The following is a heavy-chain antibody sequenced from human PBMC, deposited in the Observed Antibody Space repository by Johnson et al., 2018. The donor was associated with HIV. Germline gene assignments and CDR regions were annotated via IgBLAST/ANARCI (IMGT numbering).Heavy chain of an antibody. CDR3: ARVATHAFDI. V-gene: IGHV3-30*19. CDR2: IWNDGSNK. Sequence: QVQLVESGGGVVRPGTSLRLSCATSGSLFSSYAMHWVRQAPGKGLEWVTLIWNDGSNKYYADSVKGRFTISRDNSKNTLYLQMNSLRAEDTAVYYCARVATHAFDIWGQGTMVTVSS. D-gene: IGHD1-26*01. CDR1: GSLFSSYA. J-gene: IGHJ3*02.